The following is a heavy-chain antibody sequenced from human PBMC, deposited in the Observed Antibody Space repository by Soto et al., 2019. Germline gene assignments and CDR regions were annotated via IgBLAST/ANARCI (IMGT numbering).Heavy chain of an antibody. D-gene: IGHD3-22*01. J-gene: IGHJ5*02. CDR2: IYHTGNT. CDR1: GGSISNSRYY. V-gene: IGHV4-39*01. CDR3: ARDYYDSSDYTTNWFDP. Sequence: SETLSLTCTVSGGSISNSRYYWAWIRQPPGKGLEWIGSIYHTGNTYYNPSLRSRVTISVDTSKNQFSLKLTSVTAADTAVYYCARDYYDSSDYTTNWFDPWGQGILVTVSS.